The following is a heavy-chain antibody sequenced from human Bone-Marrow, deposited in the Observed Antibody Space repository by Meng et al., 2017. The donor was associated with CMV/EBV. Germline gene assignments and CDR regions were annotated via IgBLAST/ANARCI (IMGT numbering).Heavy chain of an antibody. CDR1: GFTVSSNY. D-gene: IGHD3-10*01. V-gene: IGHV3-66*02. J-gene: IGHJ4*02. Sequence: GESLKISCAASGFTVSSNYMSWVRQAPGKGLEWVSVIYSGGSTNYADSVKGRFTISRDNSKNTLYLQMSSLRAEDTAVYYCAAGVLWFGAGDYWGQGTLVTVAS. CDR3: AAGVLWFGAGDY. CDR2: IYSGGST.